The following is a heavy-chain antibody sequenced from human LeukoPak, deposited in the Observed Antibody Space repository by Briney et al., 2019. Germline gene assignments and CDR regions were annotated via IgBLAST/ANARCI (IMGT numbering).Heavy chain of an antibody. CDR1: GFTFSDYY. D-gene: IGHD3-10*01. Sequence: GESLRLSCAASGFTFSDYYMSWIRQAPGRGLGGVSYISSSSSTIYYADSVKGRFTISRDNAKNSLYLQMNSLRAEDTAVYYCARDGIWFGEFYYYYGMDVWGQGTTVTVSS. CDR2: ISSSSSTI. CDR3: ARDGIWFGEFYYYYGMDV. J-gene: IGHJ6*02. V-gene: IGHV3-11*01.